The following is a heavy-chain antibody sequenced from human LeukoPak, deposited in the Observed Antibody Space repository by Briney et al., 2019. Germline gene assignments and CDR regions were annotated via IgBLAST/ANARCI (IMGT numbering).Heavy chain of an antibody. V-gene: IGHV3-48*01. CDR2: ISSRSTT. Sequence: GGSLRLPCVASGFTFSSYSMNWGREAPGKGLEWVSYISSRSTTYYADSVKGRFTISRDNAKNSLYLQINSLRVEDTAVYYCARGEVDRVATIDYWGQGTLVTVSS. CDR1: GFTFSSYS. CDR3: ARGEVDRVATIDY. D-gene: IGHD5-12*01. J-gene: IGHJ4*02.